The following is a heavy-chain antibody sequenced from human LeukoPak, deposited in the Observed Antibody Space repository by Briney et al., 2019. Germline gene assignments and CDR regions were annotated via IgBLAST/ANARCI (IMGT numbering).Heavy chain of an antibody. Sequence: ASVKVSCKASGYTFTGYYMHWVRQAPGQGLEWMGWINPNSGGTNYAQKFQGRVTMTRDTSISTAYMELSRLRSDDTAVYYCARDVTYYYDTSGYRDAFDIWGQGTMVTGSS. CDR3: ARDVTYYYDTSGYRDAFDI. V-gene: IGHV1-2*02. J-gene: IGHJ3*02. CDR1: GYTFTGYY. CDR2: INPNSGGT. D-gene: IGHD3-22*01.